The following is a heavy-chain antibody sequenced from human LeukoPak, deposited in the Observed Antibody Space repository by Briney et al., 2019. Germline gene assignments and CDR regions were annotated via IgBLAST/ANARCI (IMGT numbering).Heavy chain of an antibody. Sequence: QSGGSLRLSCAASGFTFSSYAKSWVRQAPGKGLEWVSAISGSGGSTYYADSVKGRFTISRDNSKNTLYLQMNSLRAEDTAVYYCAKGGYSSSWYWTPFDYWGQGTLVTVSS. CDR1: GFTFSSYA. V-gene: IGHV3-23*01. D-gene: IGHD6-13*01. J-gene: IGHJ4*02. CDR2: ISGSGGST. CDR3: AKGGYSSSWYWTPFDY.